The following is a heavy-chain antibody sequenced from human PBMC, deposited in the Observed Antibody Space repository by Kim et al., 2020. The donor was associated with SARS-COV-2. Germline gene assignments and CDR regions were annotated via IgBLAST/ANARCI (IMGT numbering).Heavy chain of an antibody. CDR3: ARDRRHSQVVMTAIMAPYFDF. CDR1: GFTFNTYG. CDR2: ISYDGSIR. D-gene: IGHD2-21*02. V-gene: IGHV3-33*05. J-gene: IGHJ4*02. Sequence: GGSLRLSCAASGFTFNTYGMHWVRQAPGKGLEWVSFISYDGSIRYYADSVKGRFTIYRNNSKKTMYLQIHSLRAEDTAVYDCARDRRHSQVVMTAIMAPYFDFWGKVSLVTVSS.